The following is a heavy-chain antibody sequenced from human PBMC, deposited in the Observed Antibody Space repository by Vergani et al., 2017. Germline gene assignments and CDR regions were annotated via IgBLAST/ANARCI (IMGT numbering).Heavy chain of an antibody. CDR3: ASDRGSSYYDFWSGYFWFDP. CDR2: ISAYNGNT. D-gene: IGHD3-3*01. CDR1: GYTFTSYG. J-gene: IGHJ5*02. Sequence: QVQLVQSGAEVKKPGASVKVSCKASGYTFTSYGISWVRQAPGQGLEWMGWISAYNGNTNYAQKLQGRVTITTDTSTSTAYMELRSLRSDDTAVYYCASDRGSSYYDFWSGYFWFDPWGQGTLVTVSS. V-gene: IGHV1-18*04.